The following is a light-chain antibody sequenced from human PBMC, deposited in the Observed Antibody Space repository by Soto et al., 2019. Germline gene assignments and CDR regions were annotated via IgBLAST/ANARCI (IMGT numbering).Light chain of an antibody. J-gene: IGKJ4*01. CDR2: GAS. CDR1: QSVGNN. V-gene: IGKV3-15*01. CDR3: QQYSKWPLT. Sequence: EILMTQSPATLSVSPGERATLSCRASQSVGNNLAWYQQKPGQAPRLLIHGASTRATGIPARFSGSGSGTEFILTISSLQSEDFAVYYCQQYSKWPLTFGGRTKVDIK.